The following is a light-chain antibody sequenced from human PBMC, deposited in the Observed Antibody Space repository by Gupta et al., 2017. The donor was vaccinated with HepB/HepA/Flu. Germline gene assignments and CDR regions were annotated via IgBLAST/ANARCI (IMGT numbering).Light chain of an antibody. CDR3: QKRNNWPRT. Sequence: EPVLTQSPGTLSLSPGQRATLSCRASPTANTYLAWYQQPTGQAPRRRIYDSFKRATGVPARCRGSGSGTDVTLTISRLEPEDVAIYYCQKRNNWPRTCGGGTKVEIK. V-gene: IGKV3-11*01. J-gene: IGKJ4*02. CDR1: PTANTY. CDR2: DSF.